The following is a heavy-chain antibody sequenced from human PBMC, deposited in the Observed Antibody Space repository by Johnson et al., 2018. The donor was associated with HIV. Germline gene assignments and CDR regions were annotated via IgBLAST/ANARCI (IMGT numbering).Heavy chain of an antibody. CDR2: IRSKANSYAT. CDR3: ARFGRGGSHAFDI. Sequence: VQLVESGGGLVKPGGSLRLSCAASGFTFSNAWMSWVRQAPGKGLEWVGRIRSKANSYATAYAASVKGRFTISRDDSKNTAYLQMNSLKTEDTAFYYCARFGRGGSHAFDIWGQGTMVTVSS. V-gene: IGHV3-73*01. CDR1: GFTFSNAW. J-gene: IGHJ3*02. D-gene: IGHD5-24*01.